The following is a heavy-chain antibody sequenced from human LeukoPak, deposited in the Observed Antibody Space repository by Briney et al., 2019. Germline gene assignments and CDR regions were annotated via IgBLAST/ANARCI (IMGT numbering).Heavy chain of an antibody. CDR3: ARELFDFDY. CDR1: GFTFDNFA. Sequence: GGSLRLSCAPSGFTFDNFAMTWVRQAPGKGLEWVSEITGSGGSTYYADSVKGRFTTSRDNSKNTLYLQMNSLRAEDTAIYYCARELFDFDYWGQGTLVTVSS. CDR2: ITGSGGST. D-gene: IGHD3-10*01. V-gene: IGHV3-23*01. J-gene: IGHJ4*02.